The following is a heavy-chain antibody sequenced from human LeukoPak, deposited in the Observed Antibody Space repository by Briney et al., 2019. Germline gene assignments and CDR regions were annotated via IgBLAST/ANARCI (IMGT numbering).Heavy chain of an antibody. V-gene: IGHV4-59*08. Sequence: SETLSLTCTVSFGSINSYYWSWIGHPPGKGLGWIGYIYYSGSTNYNPSLKSRVTISVDTSKNQFSLKLSSVTAADTAIYYCAGGTRINYFDDWGQGTLVTVSS. D-gene: IGHD2/OR15-2a*01. CDR2: IYYSGST. J-gene: IGHJ4*02. CDR1: FGSINSYY. CDR3: AGGTRINYFDD.